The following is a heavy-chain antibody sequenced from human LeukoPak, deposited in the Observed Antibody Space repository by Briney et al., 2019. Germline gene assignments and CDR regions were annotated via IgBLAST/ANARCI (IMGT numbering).Heavy chain of an antibody. D-gene: IGHD6-19*01. V-gene: IGHV4-61*02. CDR2: IYTSGST. CDR3: AREIAVAGLDY. J-gene: IGHJ4*02. Sequence: SQTLSLTCTVSGGSISSGSYHWSWIRQPAGKGLEWIGRIYTSGSTNYNPSLKSRVTISVDTSKNQFSLKLSSVTAADTAVYYCAREIAVAGLDYWGQGTLVTVSS. CDR1: GGSISSGSYH.